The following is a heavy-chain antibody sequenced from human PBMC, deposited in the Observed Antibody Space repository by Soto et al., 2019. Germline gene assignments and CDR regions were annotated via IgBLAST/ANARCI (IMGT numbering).Heavy chain of an antibody. CDR2: IKTDGSST. V-gene: IGHV3-74*01. CDR1: GFTFSTYW. J-gene: IGHJ4*02. D-gene: IGHD2-15*01. Sequence: EVQLVESGGGLVKPGGSLRLSCAASGFTFSTYWMHWVRQAPGKGLVWVSRIKTDGSSTTYADSVKGRFTISRDNAKNTLYLQMNSLRVEDTAFYYCVRVGCSGGGCYPDYWGQGTLVTVSS. CDR3: VRVGCSGGGCYPDY.